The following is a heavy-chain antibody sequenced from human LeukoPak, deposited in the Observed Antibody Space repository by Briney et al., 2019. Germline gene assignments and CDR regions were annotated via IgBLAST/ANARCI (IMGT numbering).Heavy chain of an antibody. CDR3: ARNVIVVVPAAIDYYYYGMDV. Sequence: SETLSLTCAVSGGSISSSNWWSWVRQPPGQGLEWIGEIYHSGSTNYNPSLKSRVTISVDKSKNQFSLKLSSVTAADTAVYYCARNVIVVVPAAIDYYYYGMDVWGQGTTVTVSS. V-gene: IGHV4-4*02. CDR1: GGSISSSNW. D-gene: IGHD2-2*02. CDR2: IYHSGST. J-gene: IGHJ6*02.